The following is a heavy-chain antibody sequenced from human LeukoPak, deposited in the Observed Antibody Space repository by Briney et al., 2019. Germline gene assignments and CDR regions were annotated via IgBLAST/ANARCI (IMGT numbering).Heavy chain of an antibody. CDR3: ARGPPIDYYDSSGYYTNFDY. Sequence: SETLSLTYAVYGGSFSGFCWSWIRQSPGKGLEWIGEINHSGSTNYNPSLKSRVTISVDTSKKQFSLKLSSVTAADTAVYYCARGPPIDYYDSSGYYTNFDYWGQGTLVTVSS. CDR2: INHSGST. CDR1: GGSFSGFC. D-gene: IGHD3-22*01. J-gene: IGHJ4*02. V-gene: IGHV4-34*01.